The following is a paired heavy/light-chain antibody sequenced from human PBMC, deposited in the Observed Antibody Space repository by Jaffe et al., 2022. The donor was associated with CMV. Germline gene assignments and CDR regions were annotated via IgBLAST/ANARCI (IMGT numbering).Light chain of an antibody. J-gene: IGKJ2*01. CDR3: MQATQFPLT. CDR2: KIS. Sequence: DIVMTQTPLSSPVTLGQPASISCRSSQSLVHSDGNTYLSWLQQRPGQPPRLLIYKISNRFSGVPDRFSGSGAGTDFTLKISRVEAEDVGVYYCMQATQFPLTFGQGTKLEIK. CDR1: QSLVHSDGNTY. V-gene: IGKV2-24*01.
Heavy chain of an antibody. Sequence: EVQLLESGGGLVQPGGSLRLSCAASGFTFSSYAMSWVRQAPGKGLEWVSAISGSGGSTYYADSVKGRFTISRDNSKNTLYLQMNSLRAEDTAVYYCAKVLIPAAKADAARDYFDYWGQGTLVTVSS. CDR3: AKVLIPAAKADAARDYFDY. CDR1: GFTFSSYA. CDR2: ISGSGGST. V-gene: IGHV3-23*01. D-gene: IGHD2-2*01. J-gene: IGHJ4*02.